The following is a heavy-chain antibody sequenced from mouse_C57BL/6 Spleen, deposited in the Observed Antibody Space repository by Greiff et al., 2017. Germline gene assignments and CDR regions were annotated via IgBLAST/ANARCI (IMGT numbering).Heavy chain of an antibody. CDR3: TRGSWDEGAMDY. CDR1: GYTFTSYG. Sequence: VKLMESGAELARPGASVKLSCKASGYTFTSYGISWVKQRTGQGLEWIGEIYPRSGNTYYNEKFKGKATLTADKSSSTAYMELRSLTSEDSAVYYCTRGSWDEGAMDYWGQGTSVTVSS. V-gene: IGHV1-81*01. J-gene: IGHJ4*01. CDR2: IYPRSGNT. D-gene: IGHD4-1*01.